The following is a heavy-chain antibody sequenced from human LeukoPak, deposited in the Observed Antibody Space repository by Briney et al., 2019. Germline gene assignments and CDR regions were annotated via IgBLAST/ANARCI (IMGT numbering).Heavy chain of an antibody. Sequence: PGGSLRLSCAASGFTVSSNYMSWVRQAPGKGLEWVSAISGSGGSTYYADSVKGRFTISRDNSKNTLYLQMNSLRAEDTAVYYCTNIIDSQDYWGQGTLVTVSS. J-gene: IGHJ4*02. CDR1: GFTVSSNY. CDR3: TNIIDSQDY. D-gene: IGHD3-16*02. V-gene: IGHV3-23*01. CDR2: ISGSGGST.